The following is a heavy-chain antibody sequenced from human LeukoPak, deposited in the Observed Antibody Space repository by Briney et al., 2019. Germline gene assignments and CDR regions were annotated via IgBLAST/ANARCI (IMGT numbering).Heavy chain of an antibody. V-gene: IGHV4-39*07. CDR3: ASSGKWELLRGPFDY. D-gene: IGHD1-26*01. CDR1: GGSISSSSYY. CDR2: IYYSGST. Sequence: KPSETLSLTCTVSGGSISSSSYYWGWIRQPPGKGLEWIGSIYYSGSTYYNPSLKSRVTISVDTSKNQFSLKLSSVTAADTAVYYCASSGKWELLRGPFDYWGQGTLVTVSS. J-gene: IGHJ4*02.